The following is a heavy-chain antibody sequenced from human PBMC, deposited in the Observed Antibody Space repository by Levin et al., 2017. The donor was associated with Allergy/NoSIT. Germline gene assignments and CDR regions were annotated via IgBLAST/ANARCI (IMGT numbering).Heavy chain of an antibody. CDR3: ARVVDYYDSSGPYGYYYGMDV. D-gene: IGHD3-22*01. V-gene: IGHV1-69*04. CDR2: IIPILGIA. J-gene: IGHJ6*02. CDR1: GGTFSSYA. Sequence: ASVKVSCKASGGTFSSYAISWVRQAPGQGLEWMGRIIPILGIANYAQKFQGRVTITADKSTSTAYMELSSLRSEDTAVYYCARVVDYYDSSGPYGYYYGMDVWGQGTTVTVSS.